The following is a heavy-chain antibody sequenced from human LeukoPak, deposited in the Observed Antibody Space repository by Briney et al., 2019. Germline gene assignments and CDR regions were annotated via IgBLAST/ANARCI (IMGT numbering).Heavy chain of an antibody. Sequence: SETLSLTCAVYGGSFSGYSWTWIRQPPGKGLEWIGEINRSGTTNYNPSLKSRVTISVDTSKNQFSLKLTSVTAADTAVYYCARGESYYYASGSPLPLGYWGQGTLVTVSS. J-gene: IGHJ4*02. CDR3: ARGESYYYASGSPLPLGY. CDR1: GGSFSGYS. D-gene: IGHD3-10*01. V-gene: IGHV4-34*01. CDR2: INRSGTT.